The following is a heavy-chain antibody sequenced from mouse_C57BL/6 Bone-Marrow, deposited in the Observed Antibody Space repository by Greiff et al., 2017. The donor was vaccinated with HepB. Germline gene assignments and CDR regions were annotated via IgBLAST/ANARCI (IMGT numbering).Heavy chain of an antibody. J-gene: IGHJ4*01. CDR2: IHPNSGST. Sequence: VKLQESGAELVKPGASVKLSCKASGYTFTSYWMHWVKQRPGQGLEWIGMIHPNSGSTNYNEKFKSKATLTVDKSSSTAYMQLSSLTSEDSAVYYCARRVYYSNPYYAMDYWGQGTSVTVSS. CDR3: ARRVYYSNPYYAMDY. V-gene: IGHV1-64*01. CDR1: GYTFTSYW. D-gene: IGHD2-5*01.